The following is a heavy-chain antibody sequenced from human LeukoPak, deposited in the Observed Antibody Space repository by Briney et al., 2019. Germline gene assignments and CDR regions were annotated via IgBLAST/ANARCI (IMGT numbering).Heavy chain of an antibody. D-gene: IGHD2-2*01. J-gene: IGHJ3*02. CDR3: ARAPPLSCSSTSCYPDAFDI. V-gene: IGHV1-2*02. CDR2: INPNSGGT. CDR1: GYTFTGYY. Sequence: ASVKISCKASGYTFTGYYMHWVRQAPGQGLEWMGWINPNSGGTNYAQKFQGRVTMTRDTSISTAYMELSRLRSDDTAVYYCARAPPLSCSSTSCYPDAFDIWGQGTMVTVSS.